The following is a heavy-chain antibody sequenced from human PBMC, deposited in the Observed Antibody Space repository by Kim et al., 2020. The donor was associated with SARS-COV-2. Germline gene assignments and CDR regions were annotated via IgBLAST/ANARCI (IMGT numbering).Heavy chain of an antibody. Sequence: GGSLRLSCAASGFTFSSYAMHWVRQAPGKGLEWVALISYDGSNKYYADSVKGRFTISRDNSKNTLYLQMNSLRAEDTAVYYCARDRFIGPLAYGDPINW. D-gene: IGHD4-17*01. V-gene: IGHV3-30-3*01. CDR1: GFTFSSYA. CDR3: ARDRFIGPLAYGDPINW. CDR2: ISYDGSNK. J-gene: IGHJ5*01.